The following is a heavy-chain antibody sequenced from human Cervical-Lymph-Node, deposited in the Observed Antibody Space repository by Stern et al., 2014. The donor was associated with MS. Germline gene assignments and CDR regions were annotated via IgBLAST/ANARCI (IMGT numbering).Heavy chain of an antibody. V-gene: IGHV2-5*02. J-gene: IGHJ5*01. Sequence: QITLKESGPTLVKPTQTLTLTCSFSGFSLSTYGVGVAWIRQPPGKALEWLALVYWDDDKRYTPSLKNRLTITKDTSKNQVVLTLTNMDPVDTATYFCVHRTPQWRAFDSWGQGTLVTVSS. CDR2: VYWDDDK. CDR3: VHRTPQWRAFDS. CDR1: GFSLSTYGVG. D-gene: IGHD6-19*01.